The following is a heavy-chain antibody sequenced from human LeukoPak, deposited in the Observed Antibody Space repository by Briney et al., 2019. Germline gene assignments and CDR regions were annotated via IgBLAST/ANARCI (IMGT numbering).Heavy chain of an antibody. V-gene: IGHV1-18*01. CDR1: GYTFTSYG. D-gene: IGHD3-9*01. Sequence: GASVKVSCKASGYTFTSYGISWVRQAPGQGLEWMGWISAYNGNTSYAQKLQGRVTMTTDTSTSTAYMELRSLRSDDTAVYYCARDPQLRYFDWLFSHYYYYGMDVWGQGTTVTVSS. J-gene: IGHJ6*02. CDR2: ISAYNGNT. CDR3: ARDPQLRYFDWLFSHYYYYGMDV.